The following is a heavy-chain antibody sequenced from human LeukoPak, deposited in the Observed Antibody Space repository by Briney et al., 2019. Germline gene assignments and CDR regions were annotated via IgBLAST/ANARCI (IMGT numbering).Heavy chain of an antibody. Sequence: PSETLSLTCAVYGGSFSGYYWSWIRQPPGKGLEWIGEINHRGSTYYNPSLKSRVTISVDTSKNQFSLKLISVTAADTAVYYCARNFQYFDLPDYWGQGTLVIVSS. D-gene: IGHD2/OR15-2a*01. CDR1: GGSFSGYY. CDR3: ARNFQYFDLPDY. J-gene: IGHJ4*02. V-gene: IGHV4-34*01. CDR2: INHRGST.